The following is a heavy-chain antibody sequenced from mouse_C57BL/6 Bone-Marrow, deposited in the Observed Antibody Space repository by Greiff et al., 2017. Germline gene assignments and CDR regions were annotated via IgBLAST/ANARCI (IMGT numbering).Heavy chain of an antibody. Sequence: QVQLQQPGAELVKPGASVKLSCKASGYTFTSYWMHCVKQRPGQGLEWIGMIHPNSGSTNYNEKFKSKATLTVDKSSSTAYMQLSSLTSEDSAVYYCARWLLLYWYFDVWGTGATVPVSS. CDR2: IHPNSGST. D-gene: IGHD2-3*01. CDR1: GYTFTSYW. V-gene: IGHV1-64*01. CDR3: ARWLLLYWYFDV. J-gene: IGHJ1*03.